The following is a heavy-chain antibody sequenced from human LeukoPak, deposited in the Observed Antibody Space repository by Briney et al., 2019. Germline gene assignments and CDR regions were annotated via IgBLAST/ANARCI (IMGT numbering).Heavy chain of an antibody. Sequence: GGSLRLSCAASGFTFSSYGMHWVRQAPGKGLEWVAFIRYDGSNKYYADSVKGRFTISRDNSKNTLYLQMNSLRAEDTAVYYCAKSYLMSGGYYDSSGYYYDYWGQGTLVTVSS. J-gene: IGHJ4*02. V-gene: IGHV3-30*02. CDR1: GFTFSSYG. D-gene: IGHD3-22*01. CDR2: IRYDGSNK. CDR3: AKSYLMSGGYYDSSGYYYDY.